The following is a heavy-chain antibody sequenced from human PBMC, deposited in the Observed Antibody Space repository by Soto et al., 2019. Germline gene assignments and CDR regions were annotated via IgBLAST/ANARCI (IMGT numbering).Heavy chain of an antibody. V-gene: IGHV4-4*02. J-gene: IGHJ4*02. CDR3: ARSTVTEDY. CDR2: IYHSGST. D-gene: IGHD4-17*01. CDR1: GGSISSNNW. Sequence: QVQLQESGPGLVKPSGTLSLTCAVSGGSISSNNWWSWVRQPPGKGLEWIGEIYHSGSTTYNPSLKIRVTISVDKSKNQFSLKLSSVTAADTAVYYCARSTVTEDYWGQGTLVTVSS.